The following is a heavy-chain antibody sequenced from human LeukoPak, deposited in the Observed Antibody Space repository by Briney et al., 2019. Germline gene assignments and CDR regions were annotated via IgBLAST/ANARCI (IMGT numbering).Heavy chain of an antibody. CDR1: GGSFSGYY. J-gene: IGHJ4*02. CDR3: ARGRGLRYFDWLDY. D-gene: IGHD3-9*01. CDR2: INHSGST. V-gene: IGHV4-34*01. Sequence: SETLSLTCAVYGGSFSGYYWSWIRQPPGKGLEWIGEINHSGSTNYNPSLRGRVTISVDTSKNQFSLKLSSVTAADTAVYYCARGRGLRYFDWLDYWGQGTLVTVSS.